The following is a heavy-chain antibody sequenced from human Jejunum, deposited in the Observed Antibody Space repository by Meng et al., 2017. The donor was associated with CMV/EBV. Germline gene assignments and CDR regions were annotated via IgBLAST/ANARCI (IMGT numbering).Heavy chain of an antibody. CDR1: GGAICSGDYY. Sequence: GQVRESGPGLGKPPQTLSLTCSVSGGAICSGDYYWSWIRQPPGKGLEWIGYIHDTGSTYYNPSLKSRVDISLGTSRNHFSLTLSSVTAEDTAVYFCARGSIFVSFDSWGQGTLVTVSS. J-gene: IGHJ4*02. D-gene: IGHD3-3*01. CDR3: ARGSIFVSFDS. V-gene: IGHV4-30-4*08. CDR2: IHDTGST.